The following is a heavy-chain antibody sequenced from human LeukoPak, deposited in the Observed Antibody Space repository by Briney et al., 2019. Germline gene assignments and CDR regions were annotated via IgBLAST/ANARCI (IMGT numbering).Heavy chain of an antibody. Sequence: GGSLRLSCAASGFTFSSYWMSCVRQAPGKGLEWVAKIKQDGSEKYYVDSVKGRFTISRDNAKNSLYLQMNSLRAEDTAVYYCARDLTLLWFGELSRPKYFDYWGQGTLVTVSS. J-gene: IGHJ4*02. CDR3: ARDLTLLWFGELSRPKYFDY. CDR1: GFTFSSYW. CDR2: IKQDGSEK. D-gene: IGHD3-10*01. V-gene: IGHV3-7*01.